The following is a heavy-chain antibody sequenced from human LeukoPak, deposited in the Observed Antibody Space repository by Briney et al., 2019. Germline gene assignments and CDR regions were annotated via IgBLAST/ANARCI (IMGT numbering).Heavy chain of an antibody. CDR3: ARKKRITIFGMVITPFDP. Sequence: SETLSLTCAVYGGSFSGYYWSWIRQPPGKGLEWIGEINHSGSTNYNPSLKSRVTISVDTSKKHFSLNLSSVTAADTAVHYCARKKRITIFGMVITPFDPWGQGTLVTVSS. D-gene: IGHD3-3*01. CDR1: GGSFSGYY. J-gene: IGHJ5*02. CDR2: INHSGST. V-gene: IGHV4-34*01.